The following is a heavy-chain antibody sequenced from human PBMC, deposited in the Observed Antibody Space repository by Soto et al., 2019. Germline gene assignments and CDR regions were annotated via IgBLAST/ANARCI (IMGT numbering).Heavy chain of an antibody. CDR3: ARDRGIAVAGTGGLDY. CDR2: IYYSGST. Sequence: SETLSLTCTVSGGSISSYYWSWIRQPPGKGLEWIGYIYYSGSTNYNPSLKSRVTISVDTSKNQFSLKLSSVTAADTAVYYCARDRGIAVAGTGGLDYWGQGTLVT. J-gene: IGHJ4*02. V-gene: IGHV4-59*01. D-gene: IGHD6-19*01. CDR1: GGSISSYY.